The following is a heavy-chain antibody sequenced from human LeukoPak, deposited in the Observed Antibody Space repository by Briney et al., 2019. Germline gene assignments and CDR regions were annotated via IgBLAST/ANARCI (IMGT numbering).Heavy chain of an antibody. CDR2: IIPIFGTA. CDR3: ARYGRQLDNNWFDP. J-gene: IGHJ5*02. V-gene: IGHV1-69*13. CDR1: GGTFSSYA. Sequence: SVKVSCKASGGTFSSYAISWVRQAPGQGLEWMGGIIPIFGTANYAQKFQGRVTITADESTSTAYMELSSLRSEDTAVYYCARYGRQLDNNWFDPWGQGTLVTVSS. D-gene: IGHD6-13*01.